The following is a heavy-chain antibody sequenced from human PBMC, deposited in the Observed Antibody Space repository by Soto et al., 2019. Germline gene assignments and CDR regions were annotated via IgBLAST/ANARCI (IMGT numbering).Heavy chain of an antibody. CDR2: IGTAGDT. CDR1: GFTFSSYD. CDR3: ARAAGYSYGSYYYYYGMDV. Sequence: EVQLVESGGGLVQPGGSLRLSCAASGFTFSSYDMHWVRQATGKGLEWVSVIGTAGDTYYPGSVKGRFTISRENAKNSFYLQMNSLRAEDTAVYYCARAAGYSYGSYYYYYGMDVWGQRTTVTVSS. J-gene: IGHJ6*02. D-gene: IGHD5-18*01. V-gene: IGHV3-13*01.